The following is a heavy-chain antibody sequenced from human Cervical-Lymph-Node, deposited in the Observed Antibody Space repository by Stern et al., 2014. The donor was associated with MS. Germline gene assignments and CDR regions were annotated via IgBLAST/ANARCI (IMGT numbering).Heavy chain of an antibody. Sequence: QVQLVQSGAEVKKPGSSVKVSCKASGGTLNNYAVSWVRQAPGQGLEWIGKITPFLGIANYAHKFQVRVTLTAAATTSYMEVSSLRSDDTAVYYCARSPDLYDSSGYYFDWGQGTLVTVSS. CDR2: ITPFLGIA. CDR1: GGTLNNYA. J-gene: IGHJ4*02. V-gene: IGHV1-69*04. CDR3: ARSPDLYDSSGYYFD. D-gene: IGHD3-22*01.